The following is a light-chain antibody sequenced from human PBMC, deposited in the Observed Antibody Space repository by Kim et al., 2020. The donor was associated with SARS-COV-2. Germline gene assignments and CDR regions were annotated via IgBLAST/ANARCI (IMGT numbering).Light chain of an antibody. V-gene: IGLV3-25*03. CDR3: QSADSSATFV. J-gene: IGLJ1*01. Sequence: VPARKTTMITCSGDILSKKYGYWYQVRPGQAPLLVIYKDTQRPSGIPERFSGSISGTTVTLTISGVQPEDAADYYCQSADSSATFVFGPGTKVTVL. CDR1: ILSKKY. CDR2: KDT.